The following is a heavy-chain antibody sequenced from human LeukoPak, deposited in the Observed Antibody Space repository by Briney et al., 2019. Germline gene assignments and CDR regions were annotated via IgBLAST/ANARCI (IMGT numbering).Heavy chain of an antibody. Sequence: GRSLRLSCAASGFTFSSYGMHWVRQAPGKGLEWVAVISYDGSNKYYADSVKGRFTISRDNSKNTLYLQMNSLRAGDTAVYFCARERQDTILHSGAFDIWGQGTMVTVSS. CDR3: ARERQDTILHSGAFDI. J-gene: IGHJ3*02. CDR2: ISYDGSNK. V-gene: IGHV3-30*03. D-gene: IGHD2-21*01. CDR1: GFTFSSYG.